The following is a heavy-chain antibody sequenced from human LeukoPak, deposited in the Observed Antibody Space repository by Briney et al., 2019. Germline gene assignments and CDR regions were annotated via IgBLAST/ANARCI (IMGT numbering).Heavy chain of an antibody. Sequence: GASVKVSFKASGGTFSSYAISWVRQAPGQGLEWMGGIIPIFGTANYAQKFQGRVTITADKSTSTAYMELSSLRSEDTAVYYCASGYSSGWYAFDIWGQGTMDTVSS. J-gene: IGHJ3*02. CDR1: GGTFSSYA. D-gene: IGHD6-19*01. V-gene: IGHV1-69*06. CDR3: ASGYSSGWYAFDI. CDR2: IIPIFGTA.